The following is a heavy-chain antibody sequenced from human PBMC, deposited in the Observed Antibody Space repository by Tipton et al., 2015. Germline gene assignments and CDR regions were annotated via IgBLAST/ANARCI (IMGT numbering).Heavy chain of an antibody. CDR3: ARDLEHGMDV. D-gene: IGHD5-24*01. CDR2: ISYSGST. V-gene: IGHV4-38-2*02. J-gene: IGHJ6*02. CDR1: AYSISSDYY. Sequence: TLSLTCAVSAYSISSDYYWGWIRQPPGKALEWIGYISYSGSTHYNPSLKSRVTMSRDTSKNPFSLKLTSVTAADTAVYYCARDLEHGMDVWGQGTTVTVSS.